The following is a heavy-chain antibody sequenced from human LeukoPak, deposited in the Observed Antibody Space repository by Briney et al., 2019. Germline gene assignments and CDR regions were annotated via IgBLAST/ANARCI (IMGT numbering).Heavy chain of an antibody. CDR1: GFTVSSNY. CDR3: ARDPTMVRGVPHYYYYGMDV. D-gene: IGHD3-10*01. Sequence: PGGSLRLSCAASGFTVSSNYMSWVRQAPGKGLEWVSVIYSGGSTYYADSVKGRFTISRDNAKNSLYLQMNSLRAEDTAVYYCARDPTMVRGVPHYYYYGMDVWGQGTTVTVSS. J-gene: IGHJ6*02. CDR2: IYSGGST. V-gene: IGHV3-53*01.